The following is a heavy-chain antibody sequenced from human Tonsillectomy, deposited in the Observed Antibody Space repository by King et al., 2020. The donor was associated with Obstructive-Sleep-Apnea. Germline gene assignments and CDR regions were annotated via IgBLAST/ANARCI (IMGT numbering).Heavy chain of an antibody. J-gene: IGHJ4*02. CDR1: GFTFSSYA. D-gene: IGHD1-26*01. CDR2: ISGSGGST. Sequence: VQLVESGGGLVQPGGSLRLSCAASGFTFSSYAMSWVRQAPGKGLEWVSAISGSGGSTYYADSVKGRFTISRDNSKNTLYLQMNSLRAEETAVYYCALLVGGSYYPPRYWGQGTLVTVSS. CDR3: ALLVGGSYYPPRY. V-gene: IGHV3-23*04.